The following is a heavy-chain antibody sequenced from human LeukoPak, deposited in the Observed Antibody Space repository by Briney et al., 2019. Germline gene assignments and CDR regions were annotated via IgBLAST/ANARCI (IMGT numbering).Heavy chain of an antibody. CDR3: ASLPIYEGWFDP. CDR2: IYYSGST. Sequence: SETLSLTCTVSGGSISSYYWSWIRQPPGKGLEWIGYIYYSGSTNYNPSLKSRVTISVDTSKNQFSLELSSVTAADTAVYYCASLPIYEGWFDPWGQGTLVTVSS. CDR1: GGSISSYY. V-gene: IGHV4-59*08. D-gene: IGHD5/OR15-5a*01. J-gene: IGHJ5*02.